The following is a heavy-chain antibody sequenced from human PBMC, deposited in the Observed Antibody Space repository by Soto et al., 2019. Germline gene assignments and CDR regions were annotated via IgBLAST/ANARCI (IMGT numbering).Heavy chain of an antibody. V-gene: IGHV4-39*01. Sequence: QLQLQESGPGLVKPSETLSLTCTVSGGSISSSSYYWGWIRQPPGKGLEWIGSIYYSGSTYYNPSLKSRVTISVDTSKNQFSLKLSSVTAADTAVYYCARGALGNYDFWSGYYTDNWFDPWGQGTLVTVSS. J-gene: IGHJ5*02. D-gene: IGHD3-3*01. CDR1: GGSISSSSYY. CDR2: IYYSGST. CDR3: ARGALGNYDFWSGYYTDNWFDP.